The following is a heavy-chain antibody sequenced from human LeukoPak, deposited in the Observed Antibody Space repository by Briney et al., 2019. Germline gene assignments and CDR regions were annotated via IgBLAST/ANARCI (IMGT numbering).Heavy chain of an antibody. Sequence: SETLSLTCTVSGGSISSSSYYWGWIRQPPGKGLEWIGSIYYSGSTYYNPSLKSRVTISVDTSKNQFSLKLSSVTAADTAVYYCASQGGGYYYDSSGYYWKGFDYWGQGTLVTVSS. V-gene: IGHV4-39*01. J-gene: IGHJ4*02. CDR1: GGSISSSSYY. CDR2: IYYSGST. CDR3: ASQGGGYYYDSSGYYWKGFDY. D-gene: IGHD3-22*01.